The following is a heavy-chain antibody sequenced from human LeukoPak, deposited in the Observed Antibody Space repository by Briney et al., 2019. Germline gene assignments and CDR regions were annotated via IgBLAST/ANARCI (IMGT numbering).Heavy chain of an antibody. J-gene: IGHJ5*02. CDR1: GGTFSSYA. CDR3: ARDGRYCSSTSCTRGWFDP. CDR2: IIPIFGTA. V-gene: IGHV1-69*13. D-gene: IGHD2-2*01. Sequence: SVRVSCKASGGTFSSYAISWVRQAPGQGLEWMGGIIPIFGTANYAQKFQGRVTITADESTSTAYMELSSLRSEDTAVYYCARDGRYCSSTSCTRGWFDPWGQGTLVTVSS.